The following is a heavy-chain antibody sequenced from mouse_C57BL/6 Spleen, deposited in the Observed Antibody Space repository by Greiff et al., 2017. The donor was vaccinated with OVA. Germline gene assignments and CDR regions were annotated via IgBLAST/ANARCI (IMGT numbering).Heavy chain of an antibody. Sequence: EVKLVESGGGLVKPGGSLKLSCAASGFTFSDYGMHWVRQAPEKGLEWVAYISSGSSTIYYADTVKGRFTISRDNAKNTLFLQMTSLRSEDTAMYYCARVYYGPYYAMDYWGQGTSVTVSS. V-gene: IGHV5-17*01. D-gene: IGHD2-1*01. CDR2: ISSGSSTI. J-gene: IGHJ4*01. CDR1: GFTFSDYG. CDR3: ARVYYGPYYAMDY.